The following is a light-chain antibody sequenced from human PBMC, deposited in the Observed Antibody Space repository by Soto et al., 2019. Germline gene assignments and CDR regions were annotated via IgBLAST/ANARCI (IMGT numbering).Light chain of an antibody. J-gene: IGKJ1*01. CDR2: GAS. CDR3: HQYGTAPGT. V-gene: IGKV3-20*01. CDR1: QSVTRSY. Sequence: EIVLTQSPGTLSMSPGERATLSCRASQSVTRSYLAWYQQRPGQAPRLLIYGASSRATGIPVRFSGSGSGTDFTLTISRLEPEDFAVFYCHQYGTAPGTFGQGTKVDIK.